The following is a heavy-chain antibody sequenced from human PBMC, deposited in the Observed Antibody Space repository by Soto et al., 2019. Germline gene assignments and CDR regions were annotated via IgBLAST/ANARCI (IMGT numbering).Heavy chain of an antibody. CDR2: INHSGST. CDR3: ARGSGYYYDSSGLGY. D-gene: IGHD3-22*01. V-gene: IGHV4-34*01. J-gene: IGHJ4*02. CDR1: GGSFSGYY. Sequence: SSETLSLTCAVYGGSFSGYYWSWIRQPPGKGLEWIGEINHSGSTNYNPSLKSRVTISVDTSKNQFSLKLSSVTAADTAVYYCARGSGYYYDSSGLGYWGQGTLVTAPQ.